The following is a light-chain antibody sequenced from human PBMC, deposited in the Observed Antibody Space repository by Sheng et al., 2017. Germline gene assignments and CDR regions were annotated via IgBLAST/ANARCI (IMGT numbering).Light chain of an antibody. CDR1: QDISNY. CDR3: QQYDNLPIT. CDR2: DAS. J-gene: IGKJ5*01. V-gene: IGKV1-33*01. Sequence: DIQMTQSPSSLSASVGDRVTITCQASQDISNYLNWYQQKPGKAPKLLIYDASNLETGVPSRFSGSGSGTDFTFTISSLQPEDIATYYCQQYDNLPITFGNGXDWRLN.